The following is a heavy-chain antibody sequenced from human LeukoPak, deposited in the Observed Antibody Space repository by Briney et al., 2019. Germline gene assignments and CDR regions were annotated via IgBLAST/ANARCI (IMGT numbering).Heavy chain of an antibody. CDR1: GGSISRGGYS. CDR2: IYYSGST. V-gene: IGHV4-30-2*01. D-gene: IGHD4-11*01. CDR3: ASGTVNTWGGFDP. J-gene: IGHJ5*02. Sequence: PSETLSLTCAVSGGSISRGGYSWLWLRQPPGEALEWIGNIYYSGSTYYNPSHKSRLTISVDRSKNQFPLKLSSVTAADTAVYYCASGTVNTWGGFDPWGQGTLVTVSS.